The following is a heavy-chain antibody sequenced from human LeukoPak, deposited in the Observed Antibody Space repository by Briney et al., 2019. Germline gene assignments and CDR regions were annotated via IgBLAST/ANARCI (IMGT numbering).Heavy chain of an antibody. CDR2: INPSGGST. D-gene: IGHD6-13*01. Sequence: GASVKVSCKASGGTFSSYAISWVRQAPGQGLEWMGIINPSGGSTSYAQKFQGRVTMTRDTSTSTVYMELSSLRSEDTAVYYCARSVSAAAGTVDWFDPWGQGTLVTVSS. V-gene: IGHV1-46*01. CDR3: ARSVSAAAGTVDWFDP. J-gene: IGHJ5*02. CDR1: GGTFSSYA.